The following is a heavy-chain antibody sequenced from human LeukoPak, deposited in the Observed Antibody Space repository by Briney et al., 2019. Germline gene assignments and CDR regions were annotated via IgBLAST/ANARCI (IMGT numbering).Heavy chain of an antibody. V-gene: IGHV1-2*02. CDR3: ARGGGSYPGGFDY. J-gene: IGHJ4*02. Sequence: ASVKVSCKASGYTXTGYYMHWVRQAPGQGLEWMGWINPNSGGTNYAQKFQGRVTMTRDTSISTAYMELSRLRSDDTAVYYCARGGGSYPGGFDYWGQGTLVTVSS. CDR1: GYTXTGYY. D-gene: IGHD1-26*01. CDR2: INPNSGGT.